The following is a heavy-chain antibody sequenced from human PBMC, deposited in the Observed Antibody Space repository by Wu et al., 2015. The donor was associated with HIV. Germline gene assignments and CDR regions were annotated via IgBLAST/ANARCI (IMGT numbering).Heavy chain of an antibody. J-gene: IGHJ6*02. Sequence: QVQLVQSGAEVKKPGASVKVSCKASGYTFTSYDINWVRQATGQGLEWMGWMNPNSGNTGYAQKFQGRVTMTRNTSISTAYMELSSLRSEDTAVYYCAAVSYSSSWYVTGYYYGMDVWGQGTTVTVSS. CDR2: MNPNSGNT. D-gene: IGHD6-13*01. CDR3: AAVSYSSSWYVTGYYYGMDV. V-gene: IGHV1-8*01. CDR1: GYTFTSYD.